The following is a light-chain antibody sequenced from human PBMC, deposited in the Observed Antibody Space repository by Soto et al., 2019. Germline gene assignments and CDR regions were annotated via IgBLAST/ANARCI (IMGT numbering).Light chain of an antibody. J-gene: IGKJ2*01. CDR1: QTFGSTY. CDR2: GAS. CDR3: QQFGTSPLYT. V-gene: IGKV3-20*01. Sequence: ESVLTQSQGTLSLSPGERVTLSCRASQTFGSTYFAWYQQRPGQSPRLLIYGASRRASGIPDRFRGSGSGTDFTLTISRLEPEDFAVYYCQQFGTSPLYTFGQGTKLEIK.